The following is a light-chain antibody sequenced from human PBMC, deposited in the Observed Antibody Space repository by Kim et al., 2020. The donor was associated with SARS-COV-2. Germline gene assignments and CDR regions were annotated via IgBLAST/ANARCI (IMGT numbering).Light chain of an antibody. Sequence: QTITIACIGTSSDVGGNNYVSWYQQYTGRAPTRMIYGVSNRASGMSNRFSGSKSGNTASLTISGLQAEDEADYYCGSYTSSNTLVFGGGTQLTVL. CDR1: SSDVGGNNY. CDR2: GVS. V-gene: IGLV2-14*03. J-gene: IGLJ2*01. CDR3: GSYTSSNTLV.